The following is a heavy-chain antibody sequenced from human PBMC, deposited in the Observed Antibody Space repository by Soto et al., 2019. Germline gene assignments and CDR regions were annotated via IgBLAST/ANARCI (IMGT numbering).Heavy chain of an antibody. J-gene: IGHJ4*02. CDR3: ARDSGYDTTGYSPFDK. Sequence: QVQLVQSGAEVMRPGASVKVSCKTSGYTFTDYIIHWVRQAPGQRLEWMGWIKPYSGDTGYAQKFQGRVTLTGATTISTVYMELNSLGSDDTAVHFCARDSGYDTTGYSPFDKWGQGALVTVSS. V-gene: IGHV1-2*02. D-gene: IGHD3-22*01. CDR2: IKPYSGDT. CDR1: GYTFTDYI.